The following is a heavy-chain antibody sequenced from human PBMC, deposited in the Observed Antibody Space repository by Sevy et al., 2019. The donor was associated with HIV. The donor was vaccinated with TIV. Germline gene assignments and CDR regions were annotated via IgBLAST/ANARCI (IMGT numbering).Heavy chain of an antibody. J-gene: IGHJ4*02. D-gene: IGHD6-19*01. V-gene: IGHV3-9*01. CDR3: ARDWTSIAVARNYFDY. Sequence: GGSLRLSCAASGFMFDDYAMHWVRQAPGKGLEWVSGISRNSGSLDYADSVKGRFTISRYNAKNSLLLEMNSLRAEDTALYYCARDWTSIAVARNYFDYWGQGTLVTVSS. CDR2: ISRNSGSL. CDR1: GFMFDDYA.